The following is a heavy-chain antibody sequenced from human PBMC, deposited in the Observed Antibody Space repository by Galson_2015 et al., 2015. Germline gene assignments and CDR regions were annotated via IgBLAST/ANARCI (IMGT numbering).Heavy chain of an antibody. Sequence: SLRLSCAASGFTFSSYGMHWVRQAPGKGPEWVAVIWYDGNNKYYGDSVKGRFTISRDNSKNTLYLQMNSLRDEDTAMYYCARDITPYGDYLPFDYWGQGALVTV. V-gene: IGHV3-33*01. J-gene: IGHJ4*02. D-gene: IGHD4-17*01. CDR1: GFTFSSYG. CDR2: IWYDGNNK. CDR3: ARDITPYGDYLPFDY.